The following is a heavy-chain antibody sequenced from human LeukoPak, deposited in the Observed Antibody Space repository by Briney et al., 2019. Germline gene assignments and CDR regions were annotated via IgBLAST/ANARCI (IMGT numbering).Heavy chain of an antibody. Sequence: KPSETLSLTCAVYGGSFSRYYWSWLRQSPGKGLEWIAEVDHRGDTNYNPSVKSRVTISVDTSKNQFSLKMRSLSAADTALYYCARGATISETGYFDFWGQGTLVTVSS. V-gene: IGHV4-34*01. D-gene: IGHD5-24*01. CDR1: GGSFSRYY. CDR2: VDHRGDT. CDR3: ARGATISETGYFDF. J-gene: IGHJ4*03.